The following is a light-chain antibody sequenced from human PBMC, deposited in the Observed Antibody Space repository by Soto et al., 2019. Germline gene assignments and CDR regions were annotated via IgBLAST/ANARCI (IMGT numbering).Light chain of an antibody. V-gene: IGKV1-5*01. CDR3: QDYYSYPWT. J-gene: IGKJ1*01. CDR1: QTINNW. CDR2: HSS. Sequence: DIQMTQSPSTLSASIVHRVTITCRASQTINNWLAWYQQKPGKAPNLLFYHSSNPETGVPSRFNGSAFGTELTLNISRMQPDDFATYYCQDYYSYPWTFGKGTKVDIK.